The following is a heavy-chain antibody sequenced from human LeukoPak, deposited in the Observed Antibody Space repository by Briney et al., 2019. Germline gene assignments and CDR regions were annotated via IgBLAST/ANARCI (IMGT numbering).Heavy chain of an antibody. Sequence: PGGSLRLSCAPSGFIFSDYYMSWVRQAPGKGPEWVSYITNSGDEIYYADSVKGQFTISSDNAKNSLFLQMNSLRADDTAVYYCARLSHYAFDMWGQGAVVTVSS. CDR2: ITNSGDEI. V-gene: IGHV3-11*01. CDR3: ARLSHYAFDM. J-gene: IGHJ3*02. CDR1: GFIFSDYY.